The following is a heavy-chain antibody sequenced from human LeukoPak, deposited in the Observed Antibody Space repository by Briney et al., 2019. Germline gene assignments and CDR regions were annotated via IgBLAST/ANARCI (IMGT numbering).Heavy chain of an antibody. CDR3: ARRPRNDILTGTPFDY. CDR1: GGSISSYY. V-gene: IGHV4-59*01. Sequence: PSETLSLTCTVSGGSISSYYWGWIRQPPGKGLEWIGYIYYSGSTDSNPSLKSRVTISVDTSKNQFSLKLRSVTAADTAVYYCARRPRNDILTGTPFDYWGQGILVTVSS. CDR2: IYYSGST. J-gene: IGHJ4*02. D-gene: IGHD3-9*01.